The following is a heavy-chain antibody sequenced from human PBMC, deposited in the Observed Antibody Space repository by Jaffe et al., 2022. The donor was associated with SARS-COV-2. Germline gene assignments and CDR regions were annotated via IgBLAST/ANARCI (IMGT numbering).Heavy chain of an antibody. D-gene: IGHD3-3*01. CDR2: LHYGGST. V-gene: IGHV4-39*01. CDR1: GDSISSRSDY. J-gene: IGHJ5*02. Sequence: QLQLQESGPGLMKPSETLSVTCTVSGDSISSRSDYWGWIRQPPGKGLEWIGSLHYGGSTYYAPSLKGRITISVDTSKNQFSLELRSVTAADTAVYYCARLTTTFGVAGAWVDPWGQGTLVSVSS. CDR3: ARLTTTFGVAGAWVDP.